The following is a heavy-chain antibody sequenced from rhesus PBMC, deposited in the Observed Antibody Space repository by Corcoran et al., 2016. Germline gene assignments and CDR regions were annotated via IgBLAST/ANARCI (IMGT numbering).Heavy chain of an antibody. CDR2: ISWDGGNT. Sequence: EVQLVESGGGVGQPGGSLRRSCAAAGFTFDDYAMHWVRQAPGKGVEWVSAISWDGGNTGYADSVKGRFTISRDNAKNSLYLQMDRLRAEDTALYYCAKGMYSGSWNPFDYWGQGVLVTVSS. CDR1: GFTFDDYA. J-gene: IGHJ4*01. V-gene: IGHV3-201*01. D-gene: IGHD6-25*01. CDR3: AKGMYSGSWNPFDY.